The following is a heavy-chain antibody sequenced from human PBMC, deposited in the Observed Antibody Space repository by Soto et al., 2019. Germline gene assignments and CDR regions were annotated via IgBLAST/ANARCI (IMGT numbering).Heavy chain of an antibody. V-gene: IGHV3-30*18. Sequence: VKLVESGGGVVQPGGSLRLSCAASGFTFNIYGMHWVRQAPDKGLEWVALISYDGSNQYYADSVKGRFTISRDNSKNTLFLQMNSLRADDXXXYYCAKDQASGQGSFDSWGQGTLVXVSX. CDR1: GFTFNIYG. J-gene: IGHJ4*02. CDR3: AKDQASGQGSFDS. CDR2: ISYDGSNQ.